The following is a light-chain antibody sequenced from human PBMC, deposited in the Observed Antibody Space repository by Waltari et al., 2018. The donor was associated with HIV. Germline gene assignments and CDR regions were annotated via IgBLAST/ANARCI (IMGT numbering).Light chain of an antibody. CDR3: SSFADRDGFYVL. CDR2: EVT. CDR1: NRHIRSYGY. V-gene: IGLV2-8*01. J-gene: IGLJ2*01. Sequence: QSALTQPPSASGSPGQSVTLSCTGSNRHIRSYGYVAWYQLHPVKAPKLVISEVTKRPSGVSDRFSGSKSANTAFLTVSGLQAEDEADYYCSSFADRDGFYVLFGGGTRLTVL.